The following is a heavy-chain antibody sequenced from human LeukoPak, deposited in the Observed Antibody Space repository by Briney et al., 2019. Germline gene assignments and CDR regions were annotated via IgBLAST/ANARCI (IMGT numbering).Heavy chain of an antibody. CDR3: AKGPRDYDYVWGSYRYSGTFAN. D-gene: IGHD3-16*02. V-gene: IGHV3-30*02. CDR2: IRYDGSNK. J-gene: IGHJ4*02. Sequence: PGGSLRLSCAASGFTFSSYGMRWVRQAPGKGLEWVAFIRYDGSNKYYADSVKGRFTISRDNSKNTLYLQMNSLRAEDTAVYYCAKGPRDYDYVWGSYRYSGTFANWGQGTLVTVSS. CDR1: GFTFSSYG.